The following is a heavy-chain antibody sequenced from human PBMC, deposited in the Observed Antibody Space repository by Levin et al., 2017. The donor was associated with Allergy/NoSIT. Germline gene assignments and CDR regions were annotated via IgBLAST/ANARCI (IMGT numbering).Heavy chain of an antibody. V-gene: IGHV3-30*04. D-gene: IGHD6-13*01. CDR2: ISYDGSNK. CDR3: ASATYIAAAGTDYYYYGMDV. Sequence: LSLTCAASGFTFSSYAMHWVRQAPGKGLEWVAVISYDGSNKYYADSVKGRFTISRDNSKNTLYLQMNSLRAEDTAVYYCASATYIAAAGTDYYYYGMDVWGQGTTVTVSS. CDR1: GFTFSSYA. J-gene: IGHJ6*02.